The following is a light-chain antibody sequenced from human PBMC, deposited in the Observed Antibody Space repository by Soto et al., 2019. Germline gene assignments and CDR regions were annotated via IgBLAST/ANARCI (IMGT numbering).Light chain of an antibody. CDR3: LQYNNWPPYT. Sequence: EIVMTQSPATLSVSPGERALLSCRASQSVGRNLAWYQQKPGQAPRLLIYDASTRAADTPARFSGSGSGTKFTLSIGSLQSEDFAVYSCLQYNNWPPYTFGQGTKLEIK. CDR2: DAS. CDR1: QSVGRN. V-gene: IGKV3D-15*01. J-gene: IGKJ2*01.